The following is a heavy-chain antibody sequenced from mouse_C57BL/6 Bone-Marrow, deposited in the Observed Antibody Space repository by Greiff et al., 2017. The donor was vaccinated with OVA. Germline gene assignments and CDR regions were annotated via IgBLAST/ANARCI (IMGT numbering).Heavy chain of an antibody. CDR3: ARGLRLRPFAY. J-gene: IGHJ3*01. CDR2: IYPRSGNT. Sequence: VQLQQSGAELARPGASVKLSCKASGYTFTSYGISWVKQRTGQGLEWIGEIYPRSGNTYYNEKFKGKATLTADKSSSNAYMELRSLTSEDSAVYFCARGLRLRPFAYWGQGTLVTVSA. CDR1: GYTFTSYG. D-gene: IGHD3-2*02. V-gene: IGHV1-81*01.